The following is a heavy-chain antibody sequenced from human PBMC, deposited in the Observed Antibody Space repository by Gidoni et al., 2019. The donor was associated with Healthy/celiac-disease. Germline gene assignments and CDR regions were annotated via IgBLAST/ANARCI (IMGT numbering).Heavy chain of an antibody. J-gene: IGHJ4*02. CDR3: GRGGGGYSYGVY. CDR1: GGTFSSYA. CDR2: IFPIFGTA. D-gene: IGHD5-18*01. V-gene: IGHV1-69*01. Sequence: QVQLVQSGAEVKKPGSSVKVSCKASGGTFSSYAISWVRQAPGQGREWMGGIFPIFGTANEAQKFQGRVTNTADESTRTAYRERSSRRSEEPAVYYGGRGGGGYSYGVYWGQGTLVTVSS.